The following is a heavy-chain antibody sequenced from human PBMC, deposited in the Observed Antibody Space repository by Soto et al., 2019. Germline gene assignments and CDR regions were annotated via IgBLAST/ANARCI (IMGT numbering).Heavy chain of an antibody. CDR1: GGTFSSYT. D-gene: IGHD5-18*01. CDR3: AREVQARDTAMRTYYYYYMDV. J-gene: IGHJ6*03. V-gene: IGHV1-69*08. CDR2: IIPILGIA. Sequence: QVQLVQSGAEVKKPGSSVEVSCKASGGTFSSYTISWVRQAPGQGLEWMGRIIPILGIANYAQKFQGRVTITADKSTSTAYMELSSLRSEDTAVYYCAREVQARDTAMRTYYYYYMDVWGKGTTVTVSS.